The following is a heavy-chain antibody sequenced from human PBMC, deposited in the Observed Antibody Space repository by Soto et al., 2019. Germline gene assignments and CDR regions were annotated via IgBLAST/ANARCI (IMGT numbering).Heavy chain of an antibody. CDR3: ARDXPHDFWSGSLYYYGMDV. D-gene: IGHD3-3*01. CDR1: GFTFSSYA. Sequence: GGSLRLSCAASGFTFSSYAMHWVRQAPGKGLGWVAVISYDGSNKYYADSVKGRFTISRDNSKNTLYLQMNSLRAEDTAVYYCARDXPHDFWSGSLYYYGMDVWGQGTTVTVSS. J-gene: IGHJ6*02. V-gene: IGHV3-30-3*01. CDR2: ISYDGSNK.